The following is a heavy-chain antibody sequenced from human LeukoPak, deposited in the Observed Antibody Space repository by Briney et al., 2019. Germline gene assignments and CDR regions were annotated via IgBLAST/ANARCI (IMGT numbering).Heavy chain of an antibody. CDR1: GFTFSSYG. CDR2: ISYDGSNK. Sequence: GGSLRLSCAASGFTFSSYGMHWVRQAPGKGLEWVAVISYDGSNKYYADSVKGRFTISRDNSKNTLYLQMNSLRAEDTAVYYCATQREYIVATIRPDYWGQGTLVTVSP. V-gene: IGHV3-30*03. J-gene: IGHJ4*02. CDR3: ATQREYIVATIRPDY. D-gene: IGHD5-12*01.